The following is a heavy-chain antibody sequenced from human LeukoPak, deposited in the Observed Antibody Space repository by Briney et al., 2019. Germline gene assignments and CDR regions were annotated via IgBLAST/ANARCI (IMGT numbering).Heavy chain of an antibody. CDR1: GGSVSISSYY. J-gene: IGHJ1*01. CDR3: ATNGWYCLDH. Sequence: SETLSLTCTVSGGSVSISSYYWGWIRQPPGKGLEWIGSIYYSGNTYYSPSLKSRVTISVDKSNNHFSLRLTSVTAADTAVYYCATNGWYCLDHWGQGALVTVSS. V-gene: IGHV4-39*02. CDR2: IYYSGNT. D-gene: IGHD6-19*01.